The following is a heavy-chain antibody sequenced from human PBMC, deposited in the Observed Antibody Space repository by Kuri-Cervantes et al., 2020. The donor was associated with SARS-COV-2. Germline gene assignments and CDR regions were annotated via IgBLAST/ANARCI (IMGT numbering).Heavy chain of an antibody. V-gene: IGHV4-39*07. Sequence: SETLSLTCTAPGGSISSSSYYWGWIRQPPGKWLEWIGSIYYSGSTYYNPSLKSRVTISVDTSKNQFSLKLSSVTTADTAVYYCARVARLVSYYFDYWGPGTLVTVSS. CDR2: IYYSGST. J-gene: IGHJ4*02. CDR1: GGSISSSSYY. CDR3: ARVARLVSYYFDY. D-gene: IGHD6-6*01.